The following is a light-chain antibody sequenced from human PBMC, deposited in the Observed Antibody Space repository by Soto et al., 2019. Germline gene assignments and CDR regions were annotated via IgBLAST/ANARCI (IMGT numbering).Light chain of an antibody. CDR1: QSVGSS. CDR2: GAS. CDR3: QQYGSSPRT. Sequence: EIVMTQSPATLSVSPGERATLSCRASQSVGSSLAWYQKKPGQAPRLLIYGASSRATGIPDRFSGSGSGTDFTLTISRLEPEDFAVYYCQQYGSSPRTFGQGTKVEIK. J-gene: IGKJ1*01. V-gene: IGKV3-20*01.